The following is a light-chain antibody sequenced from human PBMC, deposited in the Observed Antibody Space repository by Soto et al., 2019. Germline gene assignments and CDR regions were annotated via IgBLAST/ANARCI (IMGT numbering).Light chain of an antibody. CDR1: SSNTGAGYD. Sequence: QSVLTQPPSVSGAPGQRVTISCAGISSNTGAGYDVHWYQQLPGTAPKLLNYDNTNRPSGVPDRFSGSKSGTSASLAITGLQAEDEADYCFQSYDNRRRAAVFGGGTQVTVL. J-gene: IGLJ2*01. CDR3: QSYDNRRRAAV. V-gene: IGLV1-40*01. CDR2: DNT.